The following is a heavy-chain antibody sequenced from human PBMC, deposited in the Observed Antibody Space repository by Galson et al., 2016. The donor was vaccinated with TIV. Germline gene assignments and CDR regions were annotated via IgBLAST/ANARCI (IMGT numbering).Heavy chain of an antibody. CDR1: GYDFTSCA. J-gene: IGHJ6*02. CDR3: ARDRYYDASGYYYYYYGLDV. D-gene: IGHD3-22*01. CDR2: INTRNGHP. Sequence: SVKVSCKASGYDFTSCAMNWVRQAPGQGLEWLGWINTRNGHPTYAQGFTGRFVFSLDTSVSTAFLQISGLTAEDTAVYYCARDRYYDASGYYYYYYGLDVWGQGTTVTVSS. V-gene: IGHV7-4-1*02.